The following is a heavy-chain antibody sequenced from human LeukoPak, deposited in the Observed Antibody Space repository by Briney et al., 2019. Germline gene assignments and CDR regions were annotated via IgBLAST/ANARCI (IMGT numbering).Heavy chain of an antibody. CDR2: ISSSSSYI. CDR1: GFTFSSYS. V-gene: IGHV3-21*01. Sequence: GGSLRLSCAASGFTFSSYSMNWVRQAPGKGLEWVSSISSSSSYIYYADSVKGRFTISRANAKNSLYLQMNSLRAEDTAVYYCARSSGFYYYYGMDVWGQGTTVTVSS. CDR3: ARSSGFYYYYGMDV. D-gene: IGHD6-19*01. J-gene: IGHJ6*02.